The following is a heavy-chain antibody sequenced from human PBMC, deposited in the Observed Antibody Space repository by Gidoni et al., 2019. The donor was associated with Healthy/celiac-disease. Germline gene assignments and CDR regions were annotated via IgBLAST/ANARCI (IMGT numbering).Heavy chain of an antibody. CDR3: AREVGVGALDY. D-gene: IGHD1-26*01. V-gene: IGHV3-33*01. Sequence: QVQLVESGGGVVQPGRSLRLSCAASGFTFSSYGMHWVRQAPGKGLEWVAVIWYDGSNKYYADSVKGRFTISRDNSKNTLYLQMNSLRAEDTAVYYWAREVGVGALDYWGQGTLVTVSS. CDR1: GFTFSSYG. CDR2: IWYDGSNK. J-gene: IGHJ4*02.